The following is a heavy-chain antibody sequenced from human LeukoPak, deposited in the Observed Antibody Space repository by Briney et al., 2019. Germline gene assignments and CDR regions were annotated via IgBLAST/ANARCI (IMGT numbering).Heavy chain of an antibody. Sequence: SETLSLTCAVSGGSISSSNWWSWVRQPPGKGLEWIGTIRHSGTTYYNPSLKSRVTISIDSSKNQFSLKLTSVTAADTAVVYCARAEGEIYRRSGSNNWFDPWGQGTLVTVSS. J-gene: IGHJ5*02. CDR3: ARAEGEIYRRSGSNNWFDP. CDR2: IRHSGTT. V-gene: IGHV4-4*02. CDR1: GGSISSSNW. D-gene: IGHD3-10*01.